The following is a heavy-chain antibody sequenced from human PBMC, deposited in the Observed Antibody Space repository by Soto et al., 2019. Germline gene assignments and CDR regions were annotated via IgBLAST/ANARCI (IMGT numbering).Heavy chain of an antibody. CDR3: ARGLSLVTTYWFDP. CDR1: GGSFSGYY. J-gene: IGHJ5*02. CDR2: INHSGST. Sequence: QVQLQQWGAGLLKPSETLSLTCAVYGGSFSGYYWSWIRQPPGKGLEWIGEINHSGSTNYNPSLKDRVTISVDTSKNQFSLKLSSVTAADTAVYYCARGLSLVTTYWFDPWGQGTLVTVSS. D-gene: IGHD4-4*01. V-gene: IGHV4-34*01.